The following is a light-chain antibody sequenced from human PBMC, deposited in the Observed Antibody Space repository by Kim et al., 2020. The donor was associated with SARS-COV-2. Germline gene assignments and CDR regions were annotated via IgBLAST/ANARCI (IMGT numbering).Light chain of an antibody. Sequence: EIVLTQSPGTLSLSPGERATLSCRASQSVSSSYLAWYQQKPGQAPRLLIYGASSRATGIPDRFSGSGSGTDFTLTISRLGPEDFAVYYCQQYGSAPLTFVGGTKVDIK. CDR1: QSVSSSY. J-gene: IGKJ4*01. V-gene: IGKV3-20*01. CDR2: GAS. CDR3: QQYGSAPLT.